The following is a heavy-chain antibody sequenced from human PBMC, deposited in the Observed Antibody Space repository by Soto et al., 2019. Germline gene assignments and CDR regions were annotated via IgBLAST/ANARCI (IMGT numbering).Heavy chain of an antibody. CDR1: GFTFSNAW. D-gene: IGHD3-16*02. CDR2: IKSKTDGGTT. CDR3: TTGSSDYIWGSYREIY. V-gene: IGHV3-15*01. J-gene: IGHJ4*02. Sequence: EVQLVESGGGLVKPGGSLRLSCAASGFTFSNAWMSWVRQAPGKGLEWVGRIKSKTDGGTTDYAAPVKGRFTISRDDSKNTLYLQMNSLKTEDTAVYYCTTGSSDYIWGSYREIYWGQGTLVTVSS.